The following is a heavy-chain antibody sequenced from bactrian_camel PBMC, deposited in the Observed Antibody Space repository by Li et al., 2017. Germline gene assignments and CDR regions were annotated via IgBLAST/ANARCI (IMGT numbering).Heavy chain of an antibody. V-gene: IGHV3S40*01. CDR3: VRGWDDDTWSFNY. CDR2: LYVRGDET. CDR1: GDIFSRCE. J-gene: IGHJ4*01. Sequence: EVQLVESGGGTVQAGGSLQLVCKAAGDIFSRCEMGWYRQAPGTGREMVAHLYVRGDETFYAVAVKGRFIISQDNAKNMVYLQMNSLKPEDTAVYYCVRGWDDDTWSFNYWGQGTQVTVS. D-gene: IGHD3*01.